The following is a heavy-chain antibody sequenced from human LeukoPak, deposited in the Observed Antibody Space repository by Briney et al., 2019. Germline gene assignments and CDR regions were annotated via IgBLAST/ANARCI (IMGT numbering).Heavy chain of an antibody. Sequence: ASVKVSCKASGYTFTSYYMHWVRHGPGPGLEWMGIINPSGGSTSYAQTFQGRVTMTRDTSTSTVYMELSSLRSEDTAVYYCARGAAGQQLVRFWFDPWGQGTLVTVSS. D-gene: IGHD6-13*01. J-gene: IGHJ5*02. CDR3: ARGAAGQQLVRFWFDP. CDR1: GYTFTSYY. V-gene: IGHV1-46*01. CDR2: INPSGGST.